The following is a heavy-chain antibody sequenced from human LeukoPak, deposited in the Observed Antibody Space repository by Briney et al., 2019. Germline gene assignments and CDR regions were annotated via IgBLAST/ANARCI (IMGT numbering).Heavy chain of an antibody. CDR2: VGGNGNSI. CDR3: VRGGGQGDYGERYYFDY. Sequence: GGSLRLSCAASGFTFSSYEMNWVRQAPGKGLEWVSYVGGNGNSIFYADSVRGRFTISRDNAQHSLSLQMNSLRVEDTAVYYCVRGGGQGDYGERYYFDYWGQGNLVTVSS. V-gene: IGHV3-48*03. CDR1: GFTFSSYE. D-gene: IGHD4/OR15-4a*01. J-gene: IGHJ4*02.